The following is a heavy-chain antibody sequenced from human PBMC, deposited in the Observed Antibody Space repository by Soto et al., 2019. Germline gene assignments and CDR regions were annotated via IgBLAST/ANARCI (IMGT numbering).Heavy chain of an antibody. CDR2: IYYSGST. J-gene: IGHJ4*02. CDR3: ARTYSSGWYLGY. Sequence: PSETLSLTCSVSGGSISSSGHYWGLIRQPPGKGLEWIGSIYYSGSTYHNPSLKSRVTISVDTSKNQFSLKLRSVTAADTAVYYCARTYSSGWYLGYWGQGTLVTVSS. D-gene: IGHD6-19*01. CDR1: GGSISSSGHY. V-gene: IGHV4-39*01.